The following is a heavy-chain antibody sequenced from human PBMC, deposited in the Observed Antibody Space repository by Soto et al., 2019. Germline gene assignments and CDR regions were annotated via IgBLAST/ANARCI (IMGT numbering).Heavy chain of an antibody. CDR1: GFSLSTSGMC. CDR2: IDWDDDK. V-gene: IGHV2-70*11. Sequence: ESGPTLVNPTQTLTLTCTFSGFSLSTSGMCVSWIRQPPGKALEWLARIDWDDDKYYITSLKTRLTISRDTSKNQVVLTMTNMDPVDTATYYCARIRAGPRGAFDIWGQGTMVTVSS. J-gene: IGHJ3*02. CDR3: ARIRAGPRGAFDI.